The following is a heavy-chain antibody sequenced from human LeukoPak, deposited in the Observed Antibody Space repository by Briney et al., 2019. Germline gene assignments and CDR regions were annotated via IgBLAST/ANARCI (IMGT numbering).Heavy chain of an antibody. CDR3: ARHGPAEAAGYVRPFDY. J-gene: IGHJ4*02. CDR2: IYYSGST. D-gene: IGHD6-13*01. CDR1: GGSISSSSYY. V-gene: IGHV4-39*01. Sequence: SETLSLTCTVSGGSISSSSYYWGWIRQPPGKGLEWIGSIYYSGSTYYNPSLKSRVTISVDTSKNQFSLKLSSVTAADTAVYYCARHGPAEAAGYVRPFDYWGQGTLVTVSS.